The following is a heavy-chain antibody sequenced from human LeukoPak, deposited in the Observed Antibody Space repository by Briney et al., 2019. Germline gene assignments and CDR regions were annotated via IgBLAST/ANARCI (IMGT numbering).Heavy chain of an antibody. V-gene: IGHV3-7*01. CDR3: ARSQTPTVAGTWDY. J-gene: IGHJ4*02. CDR2: IKQDGSEK. CDR1: GFTFSAYW. Sequence: GGSLRLSCAASGFTFSAYWMSWVRQAPGKGLELVANIKQDGSEKYYVDSVKGQLTISRHNAKNSLYLQMNSLRAEETAVYYCARSQTPTVAGTWDYWGQGTLVTVSS. D-gene: IGHD6-19*01.